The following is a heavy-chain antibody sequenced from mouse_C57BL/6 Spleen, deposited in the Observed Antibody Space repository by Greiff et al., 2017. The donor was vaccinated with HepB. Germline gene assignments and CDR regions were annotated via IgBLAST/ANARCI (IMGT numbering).Heavy chain of an antibody. J-gene: IGHJ3*01. CDR2: ISDGGSYT. V-gene: IGHV5-4*01. CDR3: ARDTMITTKAWFAY. Sequence: DVKLVESGGGLVKPGGSLKLSCAASGFTFSSYAMSWVRQTPEKRLEWVATISDGGSYTYYPDNVKGRFTISRDNAKNNLYLQMSHLKSEDTAMYYCARDTMITTKAWFAYWGQGTLVTVSA. CDR1: GFTFSSYA. D-gene: IGHD2-4*01.